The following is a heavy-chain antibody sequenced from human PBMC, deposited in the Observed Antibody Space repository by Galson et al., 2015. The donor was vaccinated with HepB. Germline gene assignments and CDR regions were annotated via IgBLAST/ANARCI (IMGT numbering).Heavy chain of an antibody. V-gene: IGHV3-74*01. Sequence: SLRLSCAASGFTFRNYCMHWVRQAPGKGLVWVSRIADDISRTHYAISVRGRFTISRDNAKNTLFLEMHSLRAEDTAVYYCAKDFNADQDYWGQGTLVTVS. CDR1: GFTFRNYC. J-gene: IGHJ4*02. CDR2: IADDISRT. D-gene: IGHD2-2*01. CDR3: AKDFNADQDY.